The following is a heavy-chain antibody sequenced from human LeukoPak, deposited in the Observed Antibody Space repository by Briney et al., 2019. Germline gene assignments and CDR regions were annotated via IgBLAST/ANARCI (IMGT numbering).Heavy chain of an antibody. J-gene: IGHJ3*02. CDR1: GFTFSSYS. V-gene: IGHV3-48*02. CDR3: ASAPEATWQLVTDAFDI. CDR2: ISSSSSTI. Sequence: PGGSLRLSCAASGFTFSSYSMNWVRQAPGKGLEWVSYISSSSSTIYYADSVKGRFTISRANAKNSLYLQMNSLRDEDTAVYYCASAPEATWQLVTDAFDIWGQGTMVTVSS. D-gene: IGHD6-6*01.